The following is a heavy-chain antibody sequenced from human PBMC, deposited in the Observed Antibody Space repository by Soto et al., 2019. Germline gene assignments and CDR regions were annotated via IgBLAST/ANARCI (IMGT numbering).Heavy chain of an antibody. V-gene: IGHV1-3*01. CDR3: ARSPSRMAAETQLDP. J-gene: IGHJ5*02. CDR2: INGGAGDT. Sequence: QVQLVQSGAEVRKPGASVKISCRASGYTFTSYAIHWLRQAPGQRLEWMGWINGGAGDTRYSVNSQGRVPFTRDTAATTAFMDLSSLSSADTAIYYCARSPSRMAAETQLDPWGQGTLVTVSS. CDR1: GYTFTSYA. D-gene: IGHD6-6*01.